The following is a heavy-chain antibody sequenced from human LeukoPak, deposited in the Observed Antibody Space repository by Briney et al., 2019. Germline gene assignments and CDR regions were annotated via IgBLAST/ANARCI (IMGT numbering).Heavy chain of an antibody. Sequence: PSETLSLTCAVYGGSFSGYYWSWIRQPPGKGLEWIGEINHSGSTNYNPSLKSRVTISVDTSKNQFSLKLSSVTAADTAVYYCARLTPLRDYYYYYMDVWGKGTTVTISS. V-gene: IGHV4-34*01. CDR2: INHSGST. J-gene: IGHJ6*03. CDR3: ARLTPLRDYYYYYMDV. D-gene: IGHD4/OR15-4a*01. CDR1: GGSFSGYY.